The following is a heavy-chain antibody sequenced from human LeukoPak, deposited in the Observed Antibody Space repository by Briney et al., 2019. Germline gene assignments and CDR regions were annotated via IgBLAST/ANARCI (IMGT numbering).Heavy chain of an antibody. D-gene: IGHD3-3*01. J-gene: IGHJ6*03. CDR3: ARGYDFWSGSPNLGGYYYYMDV. CDR2: ISGGASST. CDR1: GFAFSDYA. Sequence: GGTLRLSCAASGFAFSDYAMSWVRQAPGKGLEWVSAISGGASSTYYADSVKGRFIISRDNSKNTLYLQMNSLRAEDTALYYCARGYDFWSGSPNLGGYYYYMDVWGKGTTVTVSS. V-gene: IGHV3-23*01.